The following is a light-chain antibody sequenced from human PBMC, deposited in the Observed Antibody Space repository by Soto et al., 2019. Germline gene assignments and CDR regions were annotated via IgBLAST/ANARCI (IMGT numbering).Light chain of an antibody. CDR3: SSCTSSSTLVV. Sequence: QSALTQPASVSGSPGQSITISCTGTSSDVGGYNYVSWYQQHPGKAPKLMIYEVSNRPSGVSSRFSGSKSGNTASLTISGLQAEDEADYYCSSCTSSSTLVVFGGGTKLTVL. CDR2: EVS. J-gene: IGLJ2*01. CDR1: SSDVGGYNY. V-gene: IGLV2-14*01.